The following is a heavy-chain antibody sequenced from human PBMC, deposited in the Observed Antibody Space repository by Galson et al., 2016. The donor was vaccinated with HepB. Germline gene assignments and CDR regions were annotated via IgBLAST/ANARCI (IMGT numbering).Heavy chain of an antibody. CDR2: ISSSSSYI. J-gene: IGHJ4*02. Sequence: SLRLSCAASGFTFSSYSMNWVRQAPGKGLEWVSSISSSSSYIYYADSVKGRFTISRGNAKNSLYLQMNSLRAEDTAVYYCASGYSYGYFYYWGQGTLVTVSS. V-gene: IGHV3-21*01. CDR3: ASGYSYGYFYY. D-gene: IGHD5-18*01. CDR1: GFTFSSYS.